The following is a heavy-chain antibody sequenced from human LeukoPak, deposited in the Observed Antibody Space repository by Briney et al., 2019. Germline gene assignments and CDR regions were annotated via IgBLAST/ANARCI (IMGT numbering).Heavy chain of an antibody. Sequence: PGGSLRLSCAASGFTFSSYGMHWVRQAPGKGLEWVADISYDGSNKYYADSVKGRFTISRDNSKNTLYLQMNSLRAEDTAVYYCAKVFSHIVVVAASRGAFDIWGQGTMVTVSS. CDR2: ISYDGSNK. V-gene: IGHV3-30*18. CDR3: AKVFSHIVVVAASRGAFDI. CDR1: GFTFSSYG. D-gene: IGHD2-21*02. J-gene: IGHJ3*02.